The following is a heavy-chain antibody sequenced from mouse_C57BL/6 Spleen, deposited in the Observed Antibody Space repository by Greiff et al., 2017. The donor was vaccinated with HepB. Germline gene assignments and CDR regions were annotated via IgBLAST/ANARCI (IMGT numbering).Heavy chain of an antibody. V-gene: IGHV1-82*01. CDR3: ARPLDSSGFDY. CDR2: IYPGDGDT. J-gene: IGHJ2*01. CDR1: GYAFSSSW. Sequence: QVQLKQSGPELVKPGASVKISCKASGYAFSSSWMNWVKQRPGKGLEWIGRIYPGDGDTNYNGKFKGKATLTADKSSSTAYMQLSSLTSEDSAVYFCARPLDSSGFDYWGQGTTLTVSS. D-gene: IGHD3-2*01.